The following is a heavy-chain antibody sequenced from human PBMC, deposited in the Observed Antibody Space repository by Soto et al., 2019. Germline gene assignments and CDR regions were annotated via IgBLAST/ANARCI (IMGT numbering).Heavy chain of an antibody. D-gene: IGHD5-12*01. CDR1: GYTFTGYY. CDR2: INAGNGNT. J-gene: IGHJ5*02. Sequence: ASVKVSCKASGYTFTGYYMHWVRQAPGQGLEWMGWINAGNGNTKYSQKFQGRVTITRDTSASTAYMELSSLRSEDTAVYYCARALQRGYSGYWFDPWGQGTLVTVSS. V-gene: IGHV1-3*01. CDR3: ARALQRGYSGYWFDP.